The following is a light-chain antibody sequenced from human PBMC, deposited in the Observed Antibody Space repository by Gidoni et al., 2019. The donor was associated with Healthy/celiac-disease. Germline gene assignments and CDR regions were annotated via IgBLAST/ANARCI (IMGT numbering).Light chain of an antibody. CDR3: RQYDNLPFT. CDR2: DAS. Sequence: DIQMTQSPSSLSASVGDRVTITCQASQDISNYLNWYQQKPVKAPKLLIYDASNLETGVPSRFSGSGSWTDFTFTIISLQPEDIATYYCRQYDNLPFTFGQGTRLEIK. CDR1: QDISNY. V-gene: IGKV1-33*01. J-gene: IGKJ5*01.